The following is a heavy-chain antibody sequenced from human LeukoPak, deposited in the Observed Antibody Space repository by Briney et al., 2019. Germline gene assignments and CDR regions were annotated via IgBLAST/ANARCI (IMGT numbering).Heavy chain of an antibody. Sequence: SETLPLTCTVSGGSISSYYWSWIRQPPGKGLEWIGYIYYSGSTNYNPSLKSRVTISVDTSKNQFSLKLSSVTAADTAVYYCADHIAAAGHHYFDYWGQGTLVTVSS. CDR3: ADHIAAAGHHYFDY. D-gene: IGHD6-13*01. CDR1: GGSISSYY. V-gene: IGHV4-59*01. J-gene: IGHJ4*02. CDR2: IYYSGST.